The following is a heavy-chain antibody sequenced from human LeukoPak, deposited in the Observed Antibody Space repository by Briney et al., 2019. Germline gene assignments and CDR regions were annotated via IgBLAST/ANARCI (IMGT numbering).Heavy chain of an antibody. D-gene: IGHD4-17*01. V-gene: IGHV4-4*07. Sequence: PSEALSLTCTVSGGSISSYYWSWIRQPAGKGLEWIGRIYTSGSTNYNPSLKSRVTMSVDTSKNQFSLKLSSVTAADTAVYYCARVRNYGDYWGYYFDYWGQGTLVTVSS. CDR2: IYTSGST. J-gene: IGHJ4*02. CDR3: ARVRNYGDYWGYYFDY. CDR1: GGSISSYY.